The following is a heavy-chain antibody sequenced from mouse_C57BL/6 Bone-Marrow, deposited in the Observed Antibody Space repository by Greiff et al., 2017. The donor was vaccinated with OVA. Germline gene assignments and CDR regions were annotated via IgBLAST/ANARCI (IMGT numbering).Heavy chain of an antibody. J-gene: IGHJ1*03. Sequence: EVMLVESGPGLAKPSQTLSLTYSVTGYSITSDYWNWIRKFPGNKLEYMGYISYSGSTYYNPSLKSRISITRDTSKNQYYLQLNSVTTEDTATYYCARGGYGSSPYWYFDVWGTGTTVTVSS. CDR1: GYSITSDY. CDR2: ISYSGST. V-gene: IGHV3-8*01. CDR3: ARGGYGSSPYWYFDV. D-gene: IGHD1-1*01.